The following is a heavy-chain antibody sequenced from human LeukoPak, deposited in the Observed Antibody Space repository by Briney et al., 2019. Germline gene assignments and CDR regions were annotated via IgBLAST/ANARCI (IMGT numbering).Heavy chain of an antibody. J-gene: IGHJ4*02. D-gene: IGHD2-21*01. Sequence: PSETLSLTCTVSDDSINNYYWSWFRQSPEKGLEWIAYIHSSGTTNFNPSLRSRVTLSIDTSKNQVSLNLNSVTAADTAIYYCARHRPHGDYPLDYWGQGTLVTVSP. V-gene: IGHV4-59*08. CDR2: IHSSGTT. CDR3: ARHRPHGDYPLDY. CDR1: DDSINNYY.